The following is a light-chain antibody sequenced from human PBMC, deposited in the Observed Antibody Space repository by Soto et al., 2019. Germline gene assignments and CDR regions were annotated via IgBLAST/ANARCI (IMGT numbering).Light chain of an antibody. CDR1: QSVSRY. Sequence: EIVLTQSPATLSLSPGERATLSCRASQSVSRYLAWYQQKPGQAPRLLIYDASNRATGIPARFSGSGSGTDFPLTISSLEPEDFAVYYCQQRSNWPYTFGQGTKLEIK. CDR3: QQRSNWPYT. J-gene: IGKJ2*01. V-gene: IGKV3-11*01. CDR2: DAS.